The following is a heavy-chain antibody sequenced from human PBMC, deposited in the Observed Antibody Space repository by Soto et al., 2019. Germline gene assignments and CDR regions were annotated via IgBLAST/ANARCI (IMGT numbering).Heavy chain of an antibody. CDR2: INHNSGRT. CDR1: GYTFTGYY. J-gene: IGHJ3*02. Sequence: ASVKVSCKASGYTFTGYYMHWVRQAPGQGLEWMGRINHNSGRTNYAQKFQGRVTITADKSTSTAYMEMSSLRSVDTAVYYFASLAGSFDIWGQGTMVTVSS. CDR3: ASLAGSFDI. V-gene: IGHV1-2*02.